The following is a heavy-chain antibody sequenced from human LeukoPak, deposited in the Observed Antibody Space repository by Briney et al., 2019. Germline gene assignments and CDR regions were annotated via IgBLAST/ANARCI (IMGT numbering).Heavy chain of an antibody. V-gene: IGHV3-74*01. CDR2: ISYDGSSA. Sequence: GGSPRLSCVASGFTFSNYWMHWVRQAPGKGLMWAARISYDGSSADHADSVKGRCTISRDNAKNTLYLQMNSLRVEDTGVYYCARRRTIGDYDYWGQGTLVTVSS. D-gene: IGHD3-16*01. CDR3: ARRRTIGDYDY. CDR1: GFTFSNYW. J-gene: IGHJ4*02.